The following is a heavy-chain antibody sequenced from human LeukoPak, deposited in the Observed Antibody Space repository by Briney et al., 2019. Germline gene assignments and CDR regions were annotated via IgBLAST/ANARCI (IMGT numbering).Heavy chain of an antibody. CDR3: AKSSAWSDNYFDP. D-gene: IGHD2-15*01. Sequence: GASVKVSCKASGGTFSSYAISWVRQAPGQGLEWMGWISGYNSKPFYAQNFQGRVTMTTDTSTTTAYMELTSLRSDDTAVYYCAKSSAWSDNYFDPWGQGTLVTVSS. V-gene: IGHV1-18*01. CDR1: GGTFSSYA. CDR2: ISGYNSKP. J-gene: IGHJ5*02.